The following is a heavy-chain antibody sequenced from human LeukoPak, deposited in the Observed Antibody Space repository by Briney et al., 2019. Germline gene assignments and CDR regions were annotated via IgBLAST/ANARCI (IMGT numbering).Heavy chain of an antibody. CDR2: INHNGKT. J-gene: IGHJ4*02. Sequence: PSETLSLTCGVHGGSFSGYYCNWIRQSPGKGLEWIGHINHNGKTNYNPSLKSRVTISVDTSKNQFSLTLTSVTAADTAVYYCARGQWFRAFWSRGTPVTVSS. D-gene: IGHD3-10*01. CDR1: GGSFSGYY. CDR3: ARGQWFRAF. V-gene: IGHV4-34*01.